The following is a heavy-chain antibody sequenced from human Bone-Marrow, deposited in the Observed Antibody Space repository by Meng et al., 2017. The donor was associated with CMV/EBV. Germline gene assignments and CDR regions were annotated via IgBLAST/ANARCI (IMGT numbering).Heavy chain of an antibody. CDR1: GFTFSDYY. D-gene: IGHD4-17*01. CDR2: ISSSSTI. Sequence: GESLKISCAASGFTFSDYYMNWVRQAPGKGLEWVSSISSSSTIYYADSVKGRFTISRDNAKNSLYLQMNSRRAEDTALYYCARLDLGDLTHSFDYWAQGALVTVSS. J-gene: IGHJ4*02. V-gene: IGHV3-69-1*02. CDR3: ARLDLGDLTHSFDY.